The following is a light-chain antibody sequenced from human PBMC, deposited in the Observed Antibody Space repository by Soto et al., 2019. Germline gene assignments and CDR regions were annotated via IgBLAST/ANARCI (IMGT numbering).Light chain of an antibody. J-gene: IGKJ1*01. CDR1: QNISSY. V-gene: IGKV1-39*01. CDR2: ATS. Sequence: DIQMTQSPSSLSASVGDRVTITCRASQNISSYLNWYQQKPGQAPQLLIYATSSLQTGVPSRFSASGSGTDFSLVISDLQPEDAATYYCQQGYSSRWTFGRGTKVEI. CDR3: QQGYSSRWT.